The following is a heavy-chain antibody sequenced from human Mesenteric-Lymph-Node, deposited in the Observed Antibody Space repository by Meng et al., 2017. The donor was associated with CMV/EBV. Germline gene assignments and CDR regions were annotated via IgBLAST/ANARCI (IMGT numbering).Heavy chain of an antibody. CDR1: GFTFDNFA. V-gene: IGHV3-30*04. D-gene: IGHD6-6*01. J-gene: IGHJ6*02. Sequence: GESLKISCAASGFTFDNFAMQWVRQAPGKGLEWVAGISHDGNKKYYTDSVKGRFSISRDNSKNTLYLQMNSLRAEDTAVYYCARDHPPSRRIFYYYHLDVWGQGTTVTVSS. CDR3: ARDHPPSRRIFYYYHLDV. CDR2: ISHDGNKK.